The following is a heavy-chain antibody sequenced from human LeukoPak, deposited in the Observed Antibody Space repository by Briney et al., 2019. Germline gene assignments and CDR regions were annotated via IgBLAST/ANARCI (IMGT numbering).Heavy chain of an antibody. CDR1: GYTLTELS. CDR3: ARGSSGWYWYYYYYYMDV. CDR2: FDPEDGET. Sequence: ASVKVSCKVAGYTLTELSMHWVRQAPGKGLEWMGGFDPEDGETIYAQKFQGRVTMTEDTSTDTAYMELSSLRSEDTAVYYCARGSSGWYWYYYYYYMDVWGKGTTVTISS. V-gene: IGHV1-24*01. J-gene: IGHJ6*03. D-gene: IGHD6-19*01.